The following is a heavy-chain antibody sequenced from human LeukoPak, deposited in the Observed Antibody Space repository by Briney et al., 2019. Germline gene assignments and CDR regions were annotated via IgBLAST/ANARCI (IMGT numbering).Heavy chain of an antibody. V-gene: IGHV3-21*01. CDR3: ARSGIVGAISAFDI. J-gene: IGHJ3*02. CDR1: GFTFSSYS. Sequence: PGGSLGLSCAASGFTFSSYSMIWVRQAPGKGLEWVSSISSSSSYIYYADSVKGRFTISRDNAKNSLYLQMNSLRAEDTAVYYCARSGIVGAISAFDIWGQGTMVTVSS. CDR2: ISSSSSYI. D-gene: IGHD1-26*01.